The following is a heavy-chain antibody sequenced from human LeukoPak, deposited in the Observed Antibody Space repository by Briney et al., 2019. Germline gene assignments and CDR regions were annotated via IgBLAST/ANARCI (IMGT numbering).Heavy chain of an antibody. CDR1: GYTFTSYY. CDR2: INPSGGST. D-gene: IGHD6-13*01. J-gene: IGHJ6*03. Sequence: GASVKVSCKASGYTFTSYYMHWVRQAPGQGLEGMGIINPSGGSTSYAQKFQGRVIITRDTSTSTVYMELSSLRSEDTAVYYCARDLSDSSSWYRAFHYYYYMDVWGKGTTVTISS. V-gene: IGHV1-46*01. CDR3: ARDLSDSSSWYRAFHYYYYMDV.